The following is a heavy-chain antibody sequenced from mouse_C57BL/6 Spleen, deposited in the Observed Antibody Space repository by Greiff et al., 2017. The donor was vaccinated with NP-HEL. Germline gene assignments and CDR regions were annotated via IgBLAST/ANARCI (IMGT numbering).Heavy chain of an antibody. J-gene: IGHJ3*01. V-gene: IGHV1-50*01. CDR1: GYTFTSYW. Sequence: QVQLQQPGAELVKPGASVKLSCKASGYTFTSYWMQWVKQRPGQGLEWIGEIDPSDSYTNYNQKFKGKATLTVDTSSSTAYMQLSSLTSEDSAVYYCARRSRGLYYDYDWFAYWGQGTLVTVSA. CDR2: IDPSDSYT. D-gene: IGHD2-4*01. CDR3: ARRSRGLYYDYDWFAY.